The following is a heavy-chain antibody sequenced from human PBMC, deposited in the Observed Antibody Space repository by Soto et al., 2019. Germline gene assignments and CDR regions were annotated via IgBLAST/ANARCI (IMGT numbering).Heavy chain of an antibody. CDR2: IIPIFGTA. V-gene: IGHV1-69*06. CDR3: ARRGGVEYYYGMDV. J-gene: IGHJ6*02. Sequence: ASVKVSCKASGGTFSSYAISWVRQAPGQGLEWMGGIIPIFGTANYAQKFQGRVTITADKSTSTAYMELSSLRSEDTAVYYCARRGGVEYYYGMDVWGQGTTVTVSS. D-gene: IGHD3-16*01. CDR1: GGTFSSYA.